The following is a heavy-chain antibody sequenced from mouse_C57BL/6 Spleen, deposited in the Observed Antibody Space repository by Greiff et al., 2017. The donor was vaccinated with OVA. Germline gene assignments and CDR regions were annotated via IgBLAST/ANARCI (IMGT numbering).Heavy chain of an antibody. D-gene: IGHD2-3*01. CDR3: VRAAHDGYYSFAY. CDR1: GFSFNTYA. Sequence: EVKLMESGGGLVQPKGSLKLSCAASGFSFNTYAMNWVRQAPGKGLEWVARIRSKSNNYATYYADSVKDRFTISRDDSESMLYLQMNNLKTEDTAMCYCVRAAHDGYYSFAYWGQGTLVTVSA. J-gene: IGHJ3*01. CDR2: IRSKSNNYAT. V-gene: IGHV10-1*01.